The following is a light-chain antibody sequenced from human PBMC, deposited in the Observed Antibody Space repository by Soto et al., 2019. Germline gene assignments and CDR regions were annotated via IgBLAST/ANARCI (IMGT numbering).Light chain of an antibody. CDR2: GNS. Sequence: QSVLTQPPSVSGAPGQRVTISCTGSSSNIGAGYDVHWYQQLPGTAPKLLIYGNSNRPSGVPDRFSGSKSGTSASLAITGLQAEDEADYYCQSYDSSLRGSRVLGTGTKVTVL. V-gene: IGLV1-40*01. CDR1: SSNIGAGYD. J-gene: IGLJ1*01. CDR3: QSYDSSLRGSRV.